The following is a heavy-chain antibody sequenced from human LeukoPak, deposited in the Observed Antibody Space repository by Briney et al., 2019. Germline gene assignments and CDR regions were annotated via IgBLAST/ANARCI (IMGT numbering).Heavy chain of an antibody. V-gene: IGHV4-4*07. J-gene: IGHJ5*02. CDR1: GDSITSSY. Sequence: SETLSLTCTVSGDSITSSYWSWIRQSAGKTLEWIWRIYTSGITNYNPSLKSRVTISLDKSKNQFSLKLTSVTDADTAVYYCAREGCPHGVCYYNWLDPWGQGTLVIVSS. CDR2: IYTSGIT. D-gene: IGHD2-8*01. CDR3: AREGCPHGVCYYNWLDP.